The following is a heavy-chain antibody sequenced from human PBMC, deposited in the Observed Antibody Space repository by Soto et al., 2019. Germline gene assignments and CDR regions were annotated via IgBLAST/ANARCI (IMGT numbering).Heavy chain of an antibody. Sequence: GASVKVSCKASGFTFTSSAVQWVRQARGQRLEWIGWIVVGSGNTNYAQKLQERVTITRDMSTSTAYMELSSLRSEDTAVYYCAADQSPYYYGSGSYYNDHGYYYYGMDVWGQGTTVTVSS. CDR2: IVVGSGNT. V-gene: IGHV1-58*01. J-gene: IGHJ6*02. CDR1: GFTFTSSA. D-gene: IGHD3-10*01. CDR3: AADQSPYYYGSGSYYNDHGYYYYGMDV.